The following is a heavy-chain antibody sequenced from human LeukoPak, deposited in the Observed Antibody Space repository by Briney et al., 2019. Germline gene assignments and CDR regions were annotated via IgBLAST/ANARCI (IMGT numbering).Heavy chain of an antibody. V-gene: IGHV4-59*01. CDR3: ASTIVVVPAANYYYYYIDV. D-gene: IGHD2-2*01. CDR2: IYYSGST. J-gene: IGHJ6*03. CDR1: GGSISSYY. Sequence: SETLSLTCTVSGGSISSYYWNWIRQPPGRGLDWIGYIYYSGSTNYNPSLKSRVTISVDTSKNQFSLKLSSVTAADTAVYYCASTIVVVPAANYYYYYIDVWGKGTTVTVSS.